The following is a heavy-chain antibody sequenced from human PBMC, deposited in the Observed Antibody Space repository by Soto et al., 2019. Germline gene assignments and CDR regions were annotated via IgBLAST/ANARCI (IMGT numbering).Heavy chain of an antibody. D-gene: IGHD1-26*01. V-gene: IGHV4-59*01. CDR1: GGSISSYY. CDR2: IYYSGST. J-gene: IGHJ6*02. Sequence: SETLSLTCTVSGGSISSYYWSWIRQPPGKGLEWIGYIYYSGSTNYNPPLKSRVTISVDTSKNQFSLKLSSVTAADTAVYYCARDYAGATHYYYYGMDVWGQGTTVTVSS. CDR3: ARDYAGATHYYYYGMDV.